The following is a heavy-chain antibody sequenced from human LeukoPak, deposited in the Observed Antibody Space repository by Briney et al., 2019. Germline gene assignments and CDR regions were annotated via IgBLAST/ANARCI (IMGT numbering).Heavy chain of an antibody. V-gene: IGHV3-7*01. J-gene: IGHJ4*02. CDR2: IYQDGREK. Sequence: PGGSLRLSCAASGFTFSSYWMTWVRQAPGKGLEWVANIYQDGREKYYASSVRGRFTISRDNAKNSLYLQMDSLRAEDTGVYYCASERPSSSWYDYWGQGTLVTVSS. CDR3: ASERPSSSWYDY. CDR1: GFTFSSYW. D-gene: IGHD6-13*01.